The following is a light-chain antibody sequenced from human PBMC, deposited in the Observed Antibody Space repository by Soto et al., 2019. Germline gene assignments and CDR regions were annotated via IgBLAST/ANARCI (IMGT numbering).Light chain of an antibody. J-gene: IGLJ2*01. Sequence: SYELTQPPSVSVAPGKTARITCGGNNIGSKSVHWYQQKPGQAPVLVIYYDSDRPSGIPERFSGSNSGNTATLTISRVEAGDEADYYCQVWDSSSDTFVVFGGVTKLTVL. CDR2: YDS. CDR3: QVWDSSSDTFVV. V-gene: IGLV3-21*04. CDR1: NIGSKS.